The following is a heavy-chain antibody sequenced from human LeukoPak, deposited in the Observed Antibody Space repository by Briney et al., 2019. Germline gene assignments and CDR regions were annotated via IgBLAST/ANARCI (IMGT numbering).Heavy chain of an antibody. CDR1: GFTFGSYE. J-gene: IGHJ5*02. D-gene: IGHD1-1*01. V-gene: IGHV3-48*03. CDR2: ISSSGSTI. CDR3: AKATTSKADVAWFDP. Sequence: GGSLRLSCAASGFTFGSYEMNWVRQAPGKGLEWVSYISSSGSTIYYADSVKGRFTISRDNAKNSLYLQMNSLRAEDTAVYYCAKATTSKADVAWFDPWGQGTLVTVSS.